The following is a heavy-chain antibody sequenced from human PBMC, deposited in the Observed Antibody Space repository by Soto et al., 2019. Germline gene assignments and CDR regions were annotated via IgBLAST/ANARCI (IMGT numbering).Heavy chain of an antibody. Sequence: PSETLSLTCVVSGGSLSGYFWTWIRQSPGRGLEWIGEISHSGSRNYNPAFQSRVIISVDSSKNHVSLKLSSVTAADSATYFCARGLAYDRPITVAEPFDPWGQGTLVTVSS. CDR2: ISHSGSR. J-gene: IGHJ5*02. V-gene: IGHV4-34*01. CDR1: GGSLSGYF. D-gene: IGHD6-19*01. CDR3: ARGLAYDRPITVAEPFDP.